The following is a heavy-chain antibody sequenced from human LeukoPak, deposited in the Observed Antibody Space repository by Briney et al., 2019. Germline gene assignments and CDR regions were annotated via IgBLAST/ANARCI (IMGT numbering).Heavy chain of an antibody. Sequence: PGGSLRLSCAASGFTFSSYEMNWVRQAPGKGLEWVSYISSSGSTIYYADSVKGRFTISRDNAKNSLYLQMNSLRAEDTAVYYCARDRGPTYYYDSSGYTDAFDIWGQGTMVTVSS. CDR3: ARDRGPTYYYDSSGYTDAFDI. D-gene: IGHD3-22*01. CDR2: ISSSGSTI. CDR1: GFTFSSYE. J-gene: IGHJ3*02. V-gene: IGHV3-48*03.